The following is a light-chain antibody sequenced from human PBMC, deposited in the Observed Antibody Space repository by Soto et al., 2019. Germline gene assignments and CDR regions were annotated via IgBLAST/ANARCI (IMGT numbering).Light chain of an antibody. CDR2: EGT. J-gene: IGLJ3*02. CDR3: CSYARGSRV. Sequence: QSVLTQPASVSGSPGQSITISCTGTSSDVVNDLLVSWYQQQPGKAPKLMIYEGTKRPAGVSDRFSGSKSGNTASLTISGLQAEDEADYYCCSYARGSRVFGGGTKLTVL. V-gene: IGLV2-23*01. CDR1: SSDVVNDLL.